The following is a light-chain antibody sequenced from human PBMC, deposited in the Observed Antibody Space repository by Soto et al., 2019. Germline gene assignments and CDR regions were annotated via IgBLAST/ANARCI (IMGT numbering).Light chain of an antibody. V-gene: IGKV1D-12*01. CDR1: QAISTW. Sequence: DIQMTQSPSSVSASVGDRVTITCRASQAISTWLAWYQQKPGKAPKLLIYAASNLQTGVPSRFSGCGSGTDFTLTISSLQPEDFATYDCQQANSFPRTFGQGTKVEIK. CDR2: AAS. CDR3: QQANSFPRT. J-gene: IGKJ1*01.